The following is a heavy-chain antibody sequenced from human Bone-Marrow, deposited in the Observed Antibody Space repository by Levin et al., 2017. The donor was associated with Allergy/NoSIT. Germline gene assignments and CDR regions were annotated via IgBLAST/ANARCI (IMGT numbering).Heavy chain of an antibody. D-gene: IGHD1-26*01. CDR3: AAILGATGNPPGYGMDV. Sequence: NASETLSLTCAISGDSVSSNSAAWNWIRQSPSRGLEWLGRTYYRSKWYNDYAVSVKSRITINPDTSKNQFSLQLNSVTPEDTAVYYCAAILGATGNPPGYGMDVWGQGTTVTVSS. J-gene: IGHJ6*02. CDR2: TYYRSKWYN. V-gene: IGHV6-1*01. CDR1: GDSVSSNSAA.